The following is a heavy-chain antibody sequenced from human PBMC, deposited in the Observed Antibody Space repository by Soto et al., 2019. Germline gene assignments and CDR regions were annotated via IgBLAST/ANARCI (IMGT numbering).Heavy chain of an antibody. CDR3: ARVCSPPYSSGDSCYSSHAFDI. Sequence: GASVKVSCKASVYTFTSYDIHWVRQATGQGLEWMGWMNPNSGNTGPAQKFQGRVTMTRNTSISTAYMELRSLGSEDTAVYYCARVCSPPYSSGDSCYSSHAFDIWGQGTMVTVSS. CDR1: VYTFTSYD. V-gene: IGHV1-8*01. CDR2: MNPNSGNT. D-gene: IGHD2-15*01. J-gene: IGHJ3*02.